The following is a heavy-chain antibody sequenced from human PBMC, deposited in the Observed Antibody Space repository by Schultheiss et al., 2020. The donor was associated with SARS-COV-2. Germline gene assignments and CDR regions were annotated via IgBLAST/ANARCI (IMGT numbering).Heavy chain of an antibody. CDR3: ARGPIDSSGYYYDWYFDL. CDR1: GFTFSSYG. J-gene: IGHJ2*01. V-gene: IGHV3-33*01. CDR2: IWYDGSNK. D-gene: IGHD3-22*01. Sequence: GESLKISCAASGFTFSSYGMHWVRQAPGKGLEWVAVIWYDGSNKFYADSVKGRFTISRDNSKNTLYLQMNTLRAEDTAVYYCARGPIDSSGYYYDWYFDLWGRGTLVTVSS.